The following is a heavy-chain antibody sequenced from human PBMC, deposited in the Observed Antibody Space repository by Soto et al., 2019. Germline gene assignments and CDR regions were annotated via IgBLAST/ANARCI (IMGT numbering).Heavy chain of an antibody. CDR1: GGSISSSNW. V-gene: IGHV4-4*02. CDR2: IYHSGST. D-gene: IGHD1-26*01. CDR3: ARRARIGIVGAYPLLFFDY. J-gene: IGHJ4*02. Sequence: QVQLQESGPGLVKPSGTLSLTCAVSGGSISSSNWWSWVRQPPGKGLEWIGEIYHSGSTNYNPSLMSRVTISVDKSKNQFSLKLSSVTAADTAVYYCARRARIGIVGAYPLLFFDYWGQGTLVTVSS.